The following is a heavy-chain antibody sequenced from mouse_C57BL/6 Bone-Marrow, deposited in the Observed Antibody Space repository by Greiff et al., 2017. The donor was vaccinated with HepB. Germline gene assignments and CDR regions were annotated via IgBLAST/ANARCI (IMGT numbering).Heavy chain of an antibody. CDR3: TTSPSAWFAY. J-gene: IGHJ3*01. Sequence: VQLQHSGAELVRPGASVKLSCTASGFNIKDDYMHWVKQRPEQGLEWIGWIDPENGDTEYASKFQGKATITADTSSNTAYLQLSSLTSEDTAVYYCTTSPSAWFAYWGQGTLVTVSA. V-gene: IGHV14-4*01. CDR2: IDPENGDT. CDR1: GFNIKDDY.